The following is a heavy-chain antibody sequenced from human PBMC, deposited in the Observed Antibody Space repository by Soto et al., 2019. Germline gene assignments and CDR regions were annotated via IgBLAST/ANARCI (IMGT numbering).Heavy chain of an antibody. D-gene: IGHD3-10*01. CDR3: ATGSPYYYGSGGMWDS. J-gene: IGHJ4*02. CDR1: GGSMSSPNW. CDR2: IHHSGAT. V-gene: IGHV4-4*02. Sequence: QVRLQESGPGLVKPSGTLSLTCLVSGGSMSSPNWWTWVRQAPVKGLEWIAEIHHSGATNYSPSLKRRAVISIDKSNNYLSLQLTSVTAADTAVYYCATGSPYYYGSGGMWDSWGRGALVTVSS.